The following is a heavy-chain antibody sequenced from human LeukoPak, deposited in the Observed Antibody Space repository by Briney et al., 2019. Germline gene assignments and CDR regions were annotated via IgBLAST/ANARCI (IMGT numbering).Heavy chain of an antibody. CDR1: GGSISSYY. CDR2: IYYSGST. V-gene: IGHV4-59*01. Sequence: SETLSLTCTVSGGSISSYYWSWIRQPPGKGLEWIGYIYYSGSTNYNPSLKSRVTISVDTSKNQFSLKLSSVTAADTAVYYCASMDSGSYNRYYYYYMDVWGKGTTVTVSS. D-gene: IGHD1-26*01. J-gene: IGHJ6*03. CDR3: ASMDSGSYNRYYYYYMDV.